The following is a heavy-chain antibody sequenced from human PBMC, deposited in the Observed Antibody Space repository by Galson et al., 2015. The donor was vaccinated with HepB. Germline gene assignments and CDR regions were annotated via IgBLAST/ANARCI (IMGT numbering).Heavy chain of an antibody. CDR1: GFTFSSYA. CDR3: AKDGYSTGYYVDY. CDR2: SGGSFSST. V-gene: IGHV3-23*01. J-gene: IGHJ4*02. D-gene: IGHD2-15*01. Sequence: SLRLSCAASGFTFSSYAMTWVRQAPGKGLEWVSASGGSFSSTYYADSVKGRFTISRDNSKNTLYLQMHSLRADDTAVYYCAKDGYSTGYYVDYWGQGTLVTVSS.